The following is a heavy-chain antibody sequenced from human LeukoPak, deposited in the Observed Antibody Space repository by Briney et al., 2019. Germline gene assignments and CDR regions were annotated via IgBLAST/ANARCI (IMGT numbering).Heavy chain of an antibody. CDR3: AITISPEHYFDY. D-gene: IGHD3-10*01. V-gene: IGHV1-18*01. CDR2: ISAYNGNT. J-gene: IGHJ4*02. CDR1: GYTFTSYG. Sequence: GASVKVSCKASGYTFTSYGISWLRQAPGQGLEWMGWISAYNGNTNYAQKLQGRVTMTTDTSTSTAYMELRSLRSDDTAVYYCAITISPEHYFDYWGQGTLVTVSS.